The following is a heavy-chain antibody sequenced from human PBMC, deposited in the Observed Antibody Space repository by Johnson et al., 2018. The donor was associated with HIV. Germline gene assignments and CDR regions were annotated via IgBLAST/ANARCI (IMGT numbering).Heavy chain of an antibody. V-gene: IGHV3-30*03. J-gene: IGHJ3*01. D-gene: IGHD3-9*01. Sequence: QVQLVESGGGVVQPGRSLRLSCAASGFSFSSYGMHWVRQAPGKGLEWVAVISYDGSNKYYADSVKGRFTISRDNSKNTLYLQMNSLRAEETAVYYCARDGRDLVTRGSFDVWGQVTVVTVSS. CDR3: ARDGRDLVTRGSFDV. CDR1: GFSFSSYG. CDR2: ISYDGSNK.